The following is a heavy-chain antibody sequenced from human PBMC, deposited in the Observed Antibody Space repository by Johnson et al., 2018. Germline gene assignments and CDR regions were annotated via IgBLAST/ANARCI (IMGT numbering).Heavy chain of an antibody. CDR3: AKRLDSGSQFGY. CDR2: ISGSGGGT. V-gene: IGHV3-23*04. D-gene: IGHD1-26*01. J-gene: IGHJ4*02. CDR1: GFTFSTYA. Sequence: EVQLVESGGGLVQPGGSLRLSCAASGFTFSTYAMSWVRQAPGKGLEWVSTISGSGGGTYYADSVKGRFTISRDNSKNTLYLQMNSLRAEDTALYYCAKRLDSGSQFGYWGQGTLVTVSS.